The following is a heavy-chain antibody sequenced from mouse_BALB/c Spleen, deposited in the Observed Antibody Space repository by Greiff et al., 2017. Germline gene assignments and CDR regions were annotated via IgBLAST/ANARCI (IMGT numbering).Heavy chain of an antibody. CDR3: ARRGTVVARAMDY. D-gene: IGHD1-1*01. Sequence: EVKLQESGPSLVNPSQTLSLTCSVTGDSITSGYWNWIRKFPGNKLEYMGYISYSGSTYYNPSLKSRISITRDTSKNQYYLQLNSVTTEDTATYYCARRGTVVARAMDYWGQGTSVTVSS. V-gene: IGHV3-8*02. CDR1: GDSITSGY. J-gene: IGHJ4*01. CDR2: ISYSGST.